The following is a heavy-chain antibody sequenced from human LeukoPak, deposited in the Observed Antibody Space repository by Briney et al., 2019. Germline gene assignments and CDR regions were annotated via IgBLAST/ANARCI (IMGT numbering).Heavy chain of an antibody. CDR3: ARDLYDFWSGYYTGGYFDY. J-gene: IGHJ4*02. V-gene: IGHV1-69*13. Sequence: SVKVSCKASGGTFSSYAISWVRQAPGQGLEWMGGIIPIFGTANYAQKFQGRVTITADESTSTAYMELSSLRSEDTAVYYCARDLYDFWSGYYTGGYFDYWGQGTLVTVSS. CDR1: GGTFSSYA. D-gene: IGHD3-3*01. CDR2: IIPIFGTA.